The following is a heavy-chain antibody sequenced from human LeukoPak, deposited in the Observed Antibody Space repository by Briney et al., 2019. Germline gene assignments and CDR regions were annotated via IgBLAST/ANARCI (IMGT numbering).Heavy chain of an antibody. CDR1: GFTFSSYA. CDR3: ARDQYDTWSRRGNFDS. CDR2: ISYDGSNK. V-gene: IGHV3-30-3*01. J-gene: IGHJ4*02. D-gene: IGHD3/OR15-3a*01. Sequence: GRSLRLSCAASGFTFSSYAMHWVRQAPGKGLEWVAVISYDGSNKYYADSVKGRFTISRDNSKNTLYLQMNSLRAEDTAVYYCARDQYDTWSRRGNFDSWGQGTLVIVSS.